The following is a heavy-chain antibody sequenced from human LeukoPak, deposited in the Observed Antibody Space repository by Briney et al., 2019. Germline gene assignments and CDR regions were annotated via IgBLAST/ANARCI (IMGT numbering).Heavy chain of an antibody. Sequence: ASVKVSCKASGYTFTSYAIHWVRQAPGQRLEWMGWISAGNGNTKYSQKFQGRVTITRDTSASTAYMELSSLRSEDTAVYYCARGAYSYGRTAEDYWGQGTLVTVSS. J-gene: IGHJ4*02. CDR2: ISAGNGNT. CDR1: GYTFTSYA. V-gene: IGHV1-3*01. CDR3: ARGAYSYGRTAEDY. D-gene: IGHD5-18*01.